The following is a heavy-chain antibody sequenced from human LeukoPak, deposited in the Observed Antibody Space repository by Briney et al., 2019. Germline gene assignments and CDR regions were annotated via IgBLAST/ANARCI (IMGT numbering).Heavy chain of an antibody. V-gene: IGHV4-39*02. CDR2: IYFSGNT. J-gene: IGHJ4*02. D-gene: IGHD1-26*01. Sequence: SETLSLTCTVSGGSITSSSFYWGWVRQPPGKGLEWIGSIYFSGNTYYNPSLKSRLTISVYTSKNQFSLNLSSVTAADTAVYYCARDYLGAGTVGATSGYWGQGTLVTVSS. CDR1: GGSITSSSFY. CDR3: ARDYLGAGTVGATSGY.